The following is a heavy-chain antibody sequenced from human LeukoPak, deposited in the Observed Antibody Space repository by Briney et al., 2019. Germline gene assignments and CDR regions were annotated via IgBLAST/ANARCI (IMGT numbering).Heavy chain of an antibody. Sequence: KVSCKASGGTFSSYAISWVRQAPDQGLEWMGGIIPIFGTANYAQKFQGRDTITTDESTSTAYMELSSLRSEDTAVYYCASDSSGWYYDYWGQGTLVTVSS. J-gene: IGHJ4*02. CDR3: ASDSSGWYYDY. V-gene: IGHV1-69*05. CDR2: IIPIFGTA. D-gene: IGHD6-19*01. CDR1: GGTFSSYA.